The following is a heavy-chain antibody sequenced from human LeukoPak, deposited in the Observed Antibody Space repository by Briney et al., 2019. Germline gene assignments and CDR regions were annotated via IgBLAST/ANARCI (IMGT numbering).Heavy chain of an antibody. V-gene: IGHV3-48*03. CDR2: ISSSGSTI. Sequence: PGGSLRLSCAASGFTFSSYEMNWVRQAPGKGLEWVSYISSSGSTIYYADSVKGRFTISRDNAKNSLYLQMNSLRAEDTAVYYCARDPYHYDSRVFDYWGQGTLVTVSS. D-gene: IGHD3-22*01. J-gene: IGHJ4*02. CDR1: GFTFSSYE. CDR3: ARDPYHYDSRVFDY.